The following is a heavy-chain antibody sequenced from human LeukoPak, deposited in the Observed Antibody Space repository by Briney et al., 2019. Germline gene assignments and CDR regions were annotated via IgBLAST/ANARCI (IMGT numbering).Heavy chain of an antibody. D-gene: IGHD3-10*01. CDR1: GGSISSGSYC. V-gene: IGHV3-23*01. J-gene: IGHJ6*03. Sequence: PSETLSLTCTVSGGSISSGSYCWSWVRQAPGKGLEWVSAISGSGGSTYYADSVKGRFTISRDNSKNTLYLQMNSLRAEDTAVYYCAKGEGSGSYYKMYYMGVWGKGTTVTISS. CDR2: ISGSGGST. CDR3: AKGEGSGSYYKMYYMGV.